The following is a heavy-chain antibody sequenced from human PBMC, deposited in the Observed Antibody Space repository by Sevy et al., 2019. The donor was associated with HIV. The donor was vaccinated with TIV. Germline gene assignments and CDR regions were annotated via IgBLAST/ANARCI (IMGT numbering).Heavy chain of an antibody. Sequence: SETLSLTCAVYGGSFSGYYWSWIRQPPGKGLEWIGEINHSGSTNYNPSLKSRVTISVDTSKNQVSLKLSSVTAADTAVYYCAMINWGPYYYYYYMDVWGKGTTVTVSS. V-gene: IGHV4-34*01. CDR2: INHSGST. J-gene: IGHJ6*03. CDR1: GGSFSGYY. CDR3: AMINWGPYYYYYYMDV. D-gene: IGHD7-27*01.